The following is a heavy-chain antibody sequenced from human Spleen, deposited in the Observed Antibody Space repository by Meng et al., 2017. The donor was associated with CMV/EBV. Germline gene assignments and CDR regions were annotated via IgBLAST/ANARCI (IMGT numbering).Heavy chain of an antibody. Sequence: GESLKISCAASGFILSNYAMSWVRQAPGKGLECVSVIYAGGKTNYAASVKGRFTISRDSSKNTLSLQMDSLRVEDSAVYYCASGYPVYGMDVWGQGTTVTVSS. CDR2: IYAGGKT. CDR3: ASGYPVYGMDV. D-gene: IGHD2-2*03. J-gene: IGHJ6*02. CDR1: GFILSNYA. V-gene: IGHV3-53*01.